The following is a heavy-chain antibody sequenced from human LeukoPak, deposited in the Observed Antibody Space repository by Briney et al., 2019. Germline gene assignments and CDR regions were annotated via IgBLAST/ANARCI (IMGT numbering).Heavy chain of an antibody. CDR1: GFTFSDYY. J-gene: IGHJ6*03. Sequence: PGGSLRLSCAASGFTFSDYYMSWIRQAPGKGLEWVSYISSSGSTIYYADSVKGRFTISRDNAKNSLYLQMNSLRAEDTAVYYCARVRGPSYYYYYMDVWGKGTTVTVSS. CDR2: ISSSGSTI. V-gene: IGHV3-11*04. CDR3: ARVRGPSYYYYYMDV. D-gene: IGHD3-10*01.